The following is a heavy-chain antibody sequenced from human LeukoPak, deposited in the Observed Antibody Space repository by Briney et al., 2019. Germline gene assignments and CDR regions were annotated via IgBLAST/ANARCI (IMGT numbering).Heavy chain of an antibody. CDR2: ISSSSSTI. Sequence: PAVSLSCACGTTGVTVNSYSMNGRRNAQRKGLEWVSYISSSSSTIYYADSVKGRFTISRDNAKNSLYLQMNSLRAEDTAVYYCARGLYSSSWYSSDYYYYGMDVWGQGTTVTVSS. CDR3: ARGLYSSSWYSSDYYYYGMDV. V-gene: IGHV3-48*04. D-gene: IGHD6-13*01. CDR1: GVTVNSYS. J-gene: IGHJ6*02.